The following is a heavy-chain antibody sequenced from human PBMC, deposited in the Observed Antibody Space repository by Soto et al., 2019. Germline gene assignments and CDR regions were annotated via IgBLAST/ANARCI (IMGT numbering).Heavy chain of an antibody. CDR2: ISHSGSFT. V-gene: IGHV3-23*01. CDR1: GFTFSSYA. D-gene: IGHD4-17*01. CDR3: ARYRNPTTVTTALDY. J-gene: IGHJ4*02. Sequence: EVQLLESGGGLVQPGGSLRLSCAASGFTFSSYAMSWVRQAPGKGLEWVSAISHSGSFTYNADSVKGRFTISRDNSMNTLYLQMNSVRAEDTAVYYCARYRNPTTVTTALDYWGQGTLVTVSS.